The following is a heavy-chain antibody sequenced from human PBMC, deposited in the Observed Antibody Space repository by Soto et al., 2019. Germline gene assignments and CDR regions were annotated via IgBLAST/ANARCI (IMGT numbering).Heavy chain of an antibody. V-gene: IGHV1-69*08. CDR1: GGTFSSYT. J-gene: IGHJ4*02. D-gene: IGHD1-26*01. Sequence: QVQLVQSGAEVKKPGSSVKVSCKASGGTFSSYTISWVRQAPGQGLEWMGRIIPILGIANYAQKFQGRVTITADKSTSTADMELSSLRSEDTAVYYCARDPLPRGSYFDWGQGTLVTVSS. CDR3: ARDPLPRGSYFD. CDR2: IIPILGIA.